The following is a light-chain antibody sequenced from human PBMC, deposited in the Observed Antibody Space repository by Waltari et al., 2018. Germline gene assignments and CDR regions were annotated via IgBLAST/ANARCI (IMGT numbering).Light chain of an antibody. CDR1: QSVFYSSKNKNY. V-gene: IGKV4-1*01. J-gene: IGKJ2*01. Sequence: DIVMTQSPDSLAVSLGERAPITCKSSQSVFYSSKNKNYLAWYQQKPGQAPKLLIYRASTRESGVPDRFSGSGSGTDFTLTISSLQAEDVAVYYCQQYYGNPRTFGQGTKLEIK. CDR2: RAS. CDR3: QQYYGNPRT.